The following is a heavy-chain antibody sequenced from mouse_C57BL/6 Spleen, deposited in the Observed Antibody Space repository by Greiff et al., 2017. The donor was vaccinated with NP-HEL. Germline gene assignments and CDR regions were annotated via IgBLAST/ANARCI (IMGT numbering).Heavy chain of an antibody. CDR1: GYTFTNYW. V-gene: IGHV1-63*01. CDR3: ARWGGNYVMDY. CDR2: IYPGGGYT. J-gene: IGHJ4*01. D-gene: IGHD2-1*01. Sequence: QVQLKESGAELVRPGPSVKMSCKASGYTFTNYWIGWAKQRPGHGLEWIGDIYPGGGYTNYNEKFKGKATLTADKSSSTAYMQFSSLTSEDSAIYYCARWGGNYVMDYWGQGTSVTVSS.